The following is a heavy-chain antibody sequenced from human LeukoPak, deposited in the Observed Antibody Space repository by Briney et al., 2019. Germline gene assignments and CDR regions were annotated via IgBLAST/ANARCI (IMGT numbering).Heavy chain of an antibody. CDR2: IYYSGST. J-gene: IGHJ5*02. V-gene: IGHV4-59*01. D-gene: IGHD3-10*01. CDR1: GGSISSYY. CDR3: ARGGYYGSGNDFRFDP. Sequence: PSETLSLTCTVSGGSISSYYWSWIRQPPGKGLEWIGYIYYSGSTNYKPSLKSRVTISVDTSKNRFSLKLNSVTAADTAVYYCARGGYYGSGNDFRFDPWGQGTLVTVSS.